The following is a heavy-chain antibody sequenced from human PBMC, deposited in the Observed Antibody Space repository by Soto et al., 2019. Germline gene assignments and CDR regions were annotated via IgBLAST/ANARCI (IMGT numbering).Heavy chain of an antibody. CDR1: GFIFENFG. V-gene: IGHV3-23*01. CDR3: AKNQGVELVPLATVDWFDP. J-gene: IGHJ5*02. CDR2: ISGSGFKK. Sequence: GGSLRLSCAASGFIFENFGMSWVRQAPGKGLEWISSISGSGFKKYYADSVKGRFTITRDNSKSTVYLELNNLSAEDTAVYHCAKNQGVELVPLATVDWFDPWGQGSVFTVSS. D-gene: IGHD1-26*01.